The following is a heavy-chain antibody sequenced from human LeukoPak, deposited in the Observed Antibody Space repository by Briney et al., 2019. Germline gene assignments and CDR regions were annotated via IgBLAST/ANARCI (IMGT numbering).Heavy chain of an antibody. D-gene: IGHD3-10*01. Sequence: SETLSLTCTVSGGSISSYYWSWIRQPPGKGPEWIGYIYSSGSTNYNPSLRSRVTISVDTSKNQFSLKLSSVTAADTAVYYCARDRHGSGSAHTFDPWGQGTQVTVSS. CDR3: ARDRHGSGSAHTFDP. CDR2: IYSSGST. V-gene: IGHV4-59*01. J-gene: IGHJ5*02. CDR1: GGSISSYY.